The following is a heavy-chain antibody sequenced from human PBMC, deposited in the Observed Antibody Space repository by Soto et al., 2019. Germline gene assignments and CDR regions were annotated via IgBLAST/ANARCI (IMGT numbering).Heavy chain of an antibody. CDR2: IYYSGST. CDR3: ARSPNYYYYGFDV. J-gene: IGHJ6*02. CDR1: GGSVSSGDYF. V-gene: IGHV4-61*08. Sequence: SETLSLTCTVSGGSVSSGDYFWSWLRQSPGKRLEWIAYIYYSGSTNYNPSLKSRATISVDTSKSQVSLTLTSMTAADAALYYCARSPNYYYYGFDVWGQGTAVTGS. D-gene: IGHD3-10*01.